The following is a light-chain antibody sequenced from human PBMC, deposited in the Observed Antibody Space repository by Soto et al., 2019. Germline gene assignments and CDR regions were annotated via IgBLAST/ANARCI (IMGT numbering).Light chain of an antibody. CDR3: SSYTSSSTRV. CDR2: EVS. CDR1: SSDVGAYDY. J-gene: IGLJ1*01. V-gene: IGLV2-14*03. Sequence: QSALTQPASVSGSPGESITISCTGTSSDVGAYDYVSWYQQHPDKAPKLIIYEVSHRPSGVSNRLSGSKSVNTATLTISGLQAEDEADYYCSSYTSSSTRVFGTGTKVTVL.